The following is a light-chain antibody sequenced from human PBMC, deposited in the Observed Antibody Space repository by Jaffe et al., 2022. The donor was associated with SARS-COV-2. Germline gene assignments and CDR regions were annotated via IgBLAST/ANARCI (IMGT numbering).Light chain of an antibody. Sequence: EIVMTQSPATLSVSPGERASLSCRASQSVGSNVGWYQQRPGQAPRLLIYGASTRATGVPDRFSGSGSGTEFTLTISRLQSEDFAIYYCQQYENWLSFGGGTKVDIK. CDR1: QSVGSN. V-gene: IGKV3-15*01. CDR2: GAS. J-gene: IGKJ4*01. CDR3: QQYENWLS.